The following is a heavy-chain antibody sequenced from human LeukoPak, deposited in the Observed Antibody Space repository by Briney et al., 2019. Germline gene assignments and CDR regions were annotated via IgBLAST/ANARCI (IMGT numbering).Heavy chain of an antibody. J-gene: IGHJ1*01. D-gene: IGHD1-20*01. CDR1: GGSISSGDYY. Sequence: PSQTLSLTCTVSGGSISSGDYYWSWIRQPPGKGLEWIGYIYYSGSTYYNPSLKSRVTISVDTSKNQISLKLSSVTAADTAVYYCARGQYNWNDGGYFQHWGQGTLVTVSS. V-gene: IGHV4-30-4*01. CDR3: ARGQYNWNDGGYFQH. CDR2: IYYSGST.